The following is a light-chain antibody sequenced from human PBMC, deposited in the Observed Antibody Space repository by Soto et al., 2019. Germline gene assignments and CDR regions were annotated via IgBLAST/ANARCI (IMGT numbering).Light chain of an antibody. CDR2: DVS. CDR1: SSDVGGYNY. J-gene: IGLJ2*01. Sequence: QSALTQPRSVSGSPGQSVTISCTGTSSDVGGYNYVSWYQQQPGKAPKLMIYDVSKRPSGVPDRFSGSKYGNTASLTISGLQAEDEADYYCCSYAGSYTLVFGGGTKVTVL. CDR3: CSYAGSYTLV. V-gene: IGLV2-11*01.